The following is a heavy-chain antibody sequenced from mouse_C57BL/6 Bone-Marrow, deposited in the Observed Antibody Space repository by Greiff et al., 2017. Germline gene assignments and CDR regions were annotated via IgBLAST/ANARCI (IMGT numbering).Heavy chain of an antibody. CDR3: TRDGRYFDY. CDR2: IDPETGGT. Sequence: VHLVESGAELVRPGASVTLSCKASGYTFTDYEMHWVKQTPVHGLEWIGAIDPETGGTAYNQKFKGKAILTADKSSSTAYMELRSLKSEDSAVYYCTRDGRYFDYWGQGTTLTVSS. J-gene: IGHJ2*01. V-gene: IGHV1-15*01. D-gene: IGHD2-3*01. CDR1: GYTFTDYE.